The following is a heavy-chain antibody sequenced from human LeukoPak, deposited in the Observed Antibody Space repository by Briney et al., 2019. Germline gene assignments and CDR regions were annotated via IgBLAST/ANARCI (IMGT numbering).Heavy chain of an antibody. CDR3: TTARIAAAGWFDP. CDR1: GFTFSNAW. CDR2: IKSKTDGGTT. D-gene: IGHD6-13*01. V-gene: IGHV3-15*01. Sequence: KSGGSLRLSCAASGFTFSNAWMSWVRQAPGKGLEWVGRIKSKTDGGTTDYAAPVKGRFTISRDDSKNTLYLQMNSLKTEDTAVYYCTTARIAAAGWFDPWGQGTLVTVFS. J-gene: IGHJ5*02.